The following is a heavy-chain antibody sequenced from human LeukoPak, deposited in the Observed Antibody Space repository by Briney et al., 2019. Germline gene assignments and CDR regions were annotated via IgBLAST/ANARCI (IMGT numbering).Heavy chain of an antibody. CDR1: GFTVSSNY. CDR3: ARAYTYCSSTSCYSDAFDI. J-gene: IGHJ3*02. D-gene: IGHD2-2*01. CDR2: IYSGGST. V-gene: IGHV3-53*04. Sequence: RGSLRLSCAASGFTVSSNYMSWVRQAPGKGLEWVSVIYSGGSTYYADSVKGRFTISRHNSKNTLYLQMNSLRAEDTAVYYCARAYTYCSSTSCYSDAFDIWGQGTMVTVSS.